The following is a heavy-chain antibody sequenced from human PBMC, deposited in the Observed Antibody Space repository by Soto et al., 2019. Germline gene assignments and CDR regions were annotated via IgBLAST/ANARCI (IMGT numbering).Heavy chain of an antibody. CDR1: GFSFDDYT. V-gene: IGHV3-43*01. J-gene: IGHJ6*02. Sequence: GSLRLSCAASGFSFDDYTMHWVRQAPGKGLEWVSLIYWDATSTYYSDSVKGRVTISRDNRKNSLYLQMNRLGPEDTALYFCAKDFCSRTNCYPPPLMYHYYGMDVWGQGTPVTVSS. CDR3: AKDFCSRTNCYPPPLMYHYYGMDV. D-gene: IGHD2-2*01. CDR2: IYWDATST.